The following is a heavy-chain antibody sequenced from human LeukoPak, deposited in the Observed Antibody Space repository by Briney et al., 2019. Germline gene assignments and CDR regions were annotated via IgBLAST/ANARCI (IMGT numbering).Heavy chain of an antibody. CDR3: ARGGSGSHDY. J-gene: IGHJ4*02. Sequence: SQTLSLTGTVSGGSISSGDYYWSWIRQPPGKGLEWIGYIYYSGSTYYNPSLKSRVTISVDTSKNHFSLKLSSVTAADTAVYYCARGGSGSHDYWGQGTLVTVSS. D-gene: IGHD3-10*01. CDR2: IYYSGST. V-gene: IGHV4-30-4*01. CDR1: GGSISSGDYY.